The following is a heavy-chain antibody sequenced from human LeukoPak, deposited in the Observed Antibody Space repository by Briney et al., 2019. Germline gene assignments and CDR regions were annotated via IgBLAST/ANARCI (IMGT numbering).Heavy chain of an antibody. CDR1: GDFIIGAPYY. CDR3: ARVVGSTSWFDS. D-gene: IGHD2-2*01. V-gene: IGHV4-31*03. CDR2: TYYSGNT. Sequence: SQTLSLTCTVSGDFIIGAPYYWSWVRQHPGKGLEWIAYTYYSGNTYYNPSLKSRVNLSVDTSNNQFSLNLTSATAAGTAVYYCARVVGSTSWFDSWGQGTRVTVSS. J-gene: IGHJ5*01.